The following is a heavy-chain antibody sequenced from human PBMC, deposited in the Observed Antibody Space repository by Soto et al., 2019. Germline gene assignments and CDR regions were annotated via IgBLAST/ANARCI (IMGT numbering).Heavy chain of an antibody. CDR3: AREGDRYARAFDI. J-gene: IGHJ3*02. Sequence: QVQLQESGPGLVKPSETLSLTCTVSGGSISSYYWSWIRQPPGKGLEWIGYIYYSGSTNYNPSLKSRVTISVDTSKNQFSLKLSSVTAADTAVYYCAREGDRYARAFDIWGQGTMVTVSS. CDR2: IYYSGST. D-gene: IGHD3-16*01. V-gene: IGHV4-59*01. CDR1: GGSISSYY.